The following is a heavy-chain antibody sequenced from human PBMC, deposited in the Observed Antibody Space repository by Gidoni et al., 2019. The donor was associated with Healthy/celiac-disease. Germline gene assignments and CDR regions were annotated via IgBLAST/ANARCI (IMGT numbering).Heavy chain of an antibody. V-gene: IGHV3-48*02. CDR2: ISSSSSTI. D-gene: IGHD4-17*01. J-gene: IGHJ6*02. CDR1: GFTFSSYS. CDR3: VRGPENDYGDAGGHYYYYYGMDV. Sequence: EVQLVESGGGLVQPGGSLSLSCAASGFTFSSYSMNWVRQAPGKGLEWVSYISSSSSTIYYADSVKGRCTISRDNAKNSLYLQMNSLRDEDTAVYYCVRGPENDYGDAGGHYYYYYGMDVWGQGTTVTVSS.